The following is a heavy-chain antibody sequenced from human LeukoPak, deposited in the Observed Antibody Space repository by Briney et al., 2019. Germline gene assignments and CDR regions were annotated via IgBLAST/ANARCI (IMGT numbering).Heavy chain of an antibody. CDR2: INHSGST. J-gene: IGHJ5*02. CDR3: ARDRRKQWLVPRNWFAP. D-gene: IGHD6-19*01. CDR1: GGSFSGYY. Sequence: PSETLSLTCAVYGGSFSGYYWSWIRQPPGKGLEWIGEINHSGSTNYNPSLKSRVTISVDTSKNQFSLKLSSVTAADTAVYYCARDRRKQWLVPRNWFAPWGQGTLVTVSS. V-gene: IGHV4-34*01.